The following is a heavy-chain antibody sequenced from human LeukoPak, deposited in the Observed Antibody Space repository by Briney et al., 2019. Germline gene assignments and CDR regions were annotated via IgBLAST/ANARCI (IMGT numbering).Heavy chain of an antibody. V-gene: IGHV3-13*01. CDR1: GFTLSGYD. CDR3: VRAPGSGGFDS. CDR2: IGNVADT. D-gene: IGHD6-19*01. Sequence: GSLRLSCATSGFTLSGYDMHWVRQLTGKGLEWVSSIGNVADTYYSGSVKGRFVISRDNARNFVFLQMNSLRAEDTAVYYCVRAPGSGGFDSWGQGAQVTVSS. J-gene: IGHJ4*02.